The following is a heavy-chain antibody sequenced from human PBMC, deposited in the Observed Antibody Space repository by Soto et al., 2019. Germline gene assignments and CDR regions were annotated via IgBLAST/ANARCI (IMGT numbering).Heavy chain of an antibody. Sequence: QVQLVQSGAEVKKPGASVKISCKASGYIFTSYAMQWVRQAPGQRLEWMGWIKGGNGKTKYSQNFQDRVTITRDTSARTVYLELSSLRSDDTAVYFCARDARYGSGSYYGDYDDHWGQGTLVSVSS. D-gene: IGHD3-10*01. J-gene: IGHJ4*02. CDR1: GYIFTSYA. CDR2: IKGGNGKT. V-gene: IGHV1-3*01. CDR3: ARDARYGSGSYYGDYDDH.